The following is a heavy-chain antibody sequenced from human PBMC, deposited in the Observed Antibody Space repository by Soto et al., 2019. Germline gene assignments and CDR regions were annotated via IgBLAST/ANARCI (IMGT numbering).Heavy chain of an antibody. J-gene: IGHJ6*02. Sequence: ASVKVSCKASGYTFTSYAMHWVRQAPGQRLEWMGWINAGNGNTKYSQKFQGRVTITRDTSASTAYMELSSLRSEDTAVYYCAREIITIFGVVTFGMDVWGQGTTVTVSS. CDR3: AREIITIFGVVTFGMDV. V-gene: IGHV1-3*01. CDR2: INAGNGNT. D-gene: IGHD3-3*01. CDR1: GYTFTSYA.